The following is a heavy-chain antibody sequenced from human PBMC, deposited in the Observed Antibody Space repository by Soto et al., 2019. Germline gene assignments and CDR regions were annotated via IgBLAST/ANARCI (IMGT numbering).Heavy chain of an antibody. Sequence: EVQLVESGGGLVQPGGSLRLSCAASGFTVSSNYMSWVRQAPGKGLEWFSVIYSGGSTYYADSVKGRFTISRDNSKNTLYLHMNSLRAEDTAVYYCARYCSGGSCFDYWGQGTLVTVSS. CDR2: IYSGGST. CDR3: ARYCSGGSCFDY. J-gene: IGHJ4*02. V-gene: IGHV3-66*01. CDR1: GFTVSSNY. D-gene: IGHD2-15*01.